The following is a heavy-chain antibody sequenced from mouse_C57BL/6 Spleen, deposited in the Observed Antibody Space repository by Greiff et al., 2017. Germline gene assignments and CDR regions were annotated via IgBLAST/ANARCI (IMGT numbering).Heavy chain of an antibody. D-gene: IGHD5-5*01. CDR3: VDPSTSTVYFDV. V-gene: IGHV1-81*01. CDR2: IYPRSGNT. CDR1: GYTFTSYG. J-gene: IGHJ1*03. Sequence: QVQLQQSGAELARPGASVKLSCKASGYTFTSYGISWVKQRTGQGLEWIGEIYPRSGNTYYNEKFKGQATLTADKSSSTAYMELRSLTSEDSAVYFCVDPSTSTVYFDVWGTGTTVTVSS.